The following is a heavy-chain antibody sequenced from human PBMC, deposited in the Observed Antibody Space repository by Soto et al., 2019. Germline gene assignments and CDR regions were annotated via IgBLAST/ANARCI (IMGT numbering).Heavy chain of an antibody. CDR1: GFTFSSYA. V-gene: IGHV3-23*01. CDR2: ISGSGGST. D-gene: IGHD6-6*01. Sequence: EVQLLESGGGLVQPGGSLRLSCVASGFTFSSYAMSWVRQAPGKGLEWVSSISGSGGSTYYADSVKGRFTISRDNSKNTLYLQMNSLRAEDTAVYYCAKVEYSSSSLIDYWGQGTLVTVSS. CDR3: AKVEYSSSSLIDY. J-gene: IGHJ4*02.